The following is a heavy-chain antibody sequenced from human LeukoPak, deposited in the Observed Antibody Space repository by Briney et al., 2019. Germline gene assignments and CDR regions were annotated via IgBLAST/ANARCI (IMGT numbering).Heavy chain of an antibody. CDR3: ARDVDTVMINWFDP. J-gene: IGHJ5*02. CDR2: INTSGGT. CDR1: GASISSGSYY. D-gene: IGHD5-18*01. Sequence: PSETLSLTCTVSGASISSGSYYWSWIRQPAGKGLEWIGRINTSGGTKYNPSLKSRVTISVDTSKNQFSLNLSSVTAADAAVYYCARDVDTVMINWFDPWGQGTQVTVSS. V-gene: IGHV4-61*02.